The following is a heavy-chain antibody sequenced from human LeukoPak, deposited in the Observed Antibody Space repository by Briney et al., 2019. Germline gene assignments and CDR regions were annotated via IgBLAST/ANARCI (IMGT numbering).Heavy chain of an antibody. CDR1: GFTVSSNY. V-gene: IGHV3-53*01. J-gene: IGHJ4*02. CDR2: IYSGGST. Sequence: GGSLRLSCAASGFTVSSNYMSWVRQAPGKGLEWVSDIYSGGSTYYADSVKGRFTISRDNSKNTLYLQMNSLRAEGTAVYYCARGEHKASLSGYSYGPFDYWGQGTLVTVSS. D-gene: IGHD5-18*01. CDR3: ARGEHKASLSGYSYGPFDY.